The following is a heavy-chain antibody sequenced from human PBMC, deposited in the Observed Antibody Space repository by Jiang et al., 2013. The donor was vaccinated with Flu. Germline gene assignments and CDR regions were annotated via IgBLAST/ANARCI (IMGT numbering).Heavy chain of an antibody. CDR3: ARRGRDGYNNYFDY. Sequence: GSGLVKPSETLSLTCTVSGGSISSSSYYWGWIRQPPGKGLEWIGSIYYSGSTYYNPSLKSRVTISVDTSKNQFSLKLSSVTATDTAVYYCARRGRDGYNNYFDYWGQGTL. D-gene: IGHD5-24*01. CDR1: GGSISSSSYY. J-gene: IGHJ4*02. CDR2: IYYSGST. V-gene: IGHV4-39*01.